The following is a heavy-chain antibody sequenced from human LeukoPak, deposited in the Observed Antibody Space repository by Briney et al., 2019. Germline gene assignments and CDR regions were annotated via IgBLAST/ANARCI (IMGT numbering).Heavy chain of an antibody. D-gene: IGHD1-26*01. CDR2: IRYDGSNK. V-gene: IGHV3-30*02. Sequence: GGSLRLSCAASGFTFSSYGIHWVRQAPGKGLEWVAFIRYDGSNKYYTDSVKGRFTISRDNSKNTLYLQMNSLRAEDTAVYYCAKGRGWEASYYYYYMDVWGKGPTVTISS. CDR3: AKGRGWEASYYYYYMDV. CDR1: GFTFSSYG. J-gene: IGHJ6*03.